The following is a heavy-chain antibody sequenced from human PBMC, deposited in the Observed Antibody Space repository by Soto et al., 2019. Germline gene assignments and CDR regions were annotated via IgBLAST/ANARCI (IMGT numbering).Heavy chain of an antibody. J-gene: IGHJ5*02. CDR3: ARGGVAARKGRWFDP. V-gene: IGHV4-59*01. D-gene: IGHD6-25*01. CDR2: IHYSGST. Sequence: PSETLSLTCTVSGGSISSYYWGWIRQPPGKGLEWIGYIHYSGSTNYNPSLRSRVTISVDTPKNQFSLKVNSMIAADTAIYYCARGGVAARKGRWFDPWGQGTQVTVS. CDR1: GGSISSYY.